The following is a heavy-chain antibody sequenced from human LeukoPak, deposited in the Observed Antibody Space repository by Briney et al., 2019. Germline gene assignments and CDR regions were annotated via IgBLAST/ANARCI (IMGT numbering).Heavy chain of an antibody. CDR3: ATVSHAYCGGDCWVY. CDR1: GYTLTELS. V-gene: IGHV1-24*01. Sequence: GASVKVSCKVSGYTLTELSMHWVRQAPGKGLEWMGGFDPEDGETIYAQKFQGRVTMTEDTSTDTAYMELSSLRSEDTAVYYCATVSHAYCGGDCWVYWGQGTLVTVSS. J-gene: IGHJ4*02. CDR2: FDPEDGET. D-gene: IGHD2-21*02.